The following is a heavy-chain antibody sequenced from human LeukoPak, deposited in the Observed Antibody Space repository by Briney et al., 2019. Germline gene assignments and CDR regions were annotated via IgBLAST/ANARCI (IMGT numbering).Heavy chain of an antibody. V-gene: IGHV4-59*01. CDR3: ARDLGGVGGFDY. D-gene: IGHD3-10*01. Sequence: LETLSLTCTVSGGSISSYYWSWIRQPPGKGLEWIGYIYYSGSTNYNPSLKSRVTISVDTSKNQFSLKLSSATAADTAVYYCARDLGGVGGFDYWGQGTLVTVSS. J-gene: IGHJ4*02. CDR2: IYYSGST. CDR1: GGSISSYY.